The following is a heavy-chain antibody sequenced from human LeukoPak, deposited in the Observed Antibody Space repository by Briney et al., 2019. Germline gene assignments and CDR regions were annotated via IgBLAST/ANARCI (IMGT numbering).Heavy chain of an antibody. CDR2: MNPNSGNT. V-gene: IGHV1-8*01. D-gene: IGHD2-2*01. J-gene: IGHJ4*02. CDR1: GYTFTSYD. Sequence: ASVKVSCKASGYTFTSYDINWVRQATGQGLEWMGWMNPNSGNTGYAQKFQGRVTMTRNTSISTAYMELSSLRSEDTAVYYCARDWRGCSSTSCSLGYYFDYWGQGTLVTVSS. CDR3: ARDWRGCSSTSCSLGYYFDY.